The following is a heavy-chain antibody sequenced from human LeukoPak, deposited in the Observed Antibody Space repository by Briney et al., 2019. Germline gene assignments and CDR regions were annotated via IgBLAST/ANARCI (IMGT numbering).Heavy chain of an antibody. CDR2: INQDGSEK. Sequence: PGGSLRLSCAASGFTFSSYWMSWVHQAPGKGLEWVANINQDGSEKYFVDSVKGRFTISRDNAKNSLYLQMNSLRAEDTAVYYCAREGAYRTSSPAGYWGQGTLVTVSS. CDR3: AREGAYRTSSPAGY. V-gene: IGHV3-7*01. D-gene: IGHD6-6*01. J-gene: IGHJ4*02. CDR1: GFTFSSYW.